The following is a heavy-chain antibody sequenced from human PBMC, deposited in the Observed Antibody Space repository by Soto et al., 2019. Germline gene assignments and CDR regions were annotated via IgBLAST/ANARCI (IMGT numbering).Heavy chain of an antibody. D-gene: IGHD3-22*01. J-gene: IGHJ4*02. CDR3: AKDPRGITMIVVGILDFDY. Sequence: EVQLLESGGGLVQPGGSLRLSCAASGFTFSSYAMSWVRQAPGKGLEWVSAISGSGGSTYYADSVKGRFTISRDNSKKTLYLQMNSLRAEDTAVYYCAKDPRGITMIVVGILDFDYWGQGTLVTVSS. CDR1: GFTFSSYA. V-gene: IGHV3-23*01. CDR2: ISGSGGST.